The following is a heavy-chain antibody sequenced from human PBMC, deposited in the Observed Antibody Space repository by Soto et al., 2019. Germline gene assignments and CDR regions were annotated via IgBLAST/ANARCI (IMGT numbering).Heavy chain of an antibody. D-gene: IGHD3-9*01. V-gene: IGHV4-34*01. Sequence: QVQLQQWGAGLLKPSETLSLTCAVYGGSFSGYYWSWIRQPPGKGLEWIGEINHSGSTNYNPSLKSRVTISVDTSKNQFSLKLSSVTVADTAVYYCARLPRYFDWLLFGPPRDAFDIWGQGTMVTVSS. J-gene: IGHJ3*02. CDR1: GGSFSGYY. CDR3: ARLPRYFDWLLFGPPRDAFDI. CDR2: INHSGST.